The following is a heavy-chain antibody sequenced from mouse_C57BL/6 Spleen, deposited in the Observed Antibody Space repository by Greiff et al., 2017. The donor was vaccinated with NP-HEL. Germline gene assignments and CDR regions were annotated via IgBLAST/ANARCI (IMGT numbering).Heavy chain of an antibody. CDR3: ARRAASNAMDY. V-gene: IGHV5-6*02. D-gene: IGHD6-1*01. J-gene: IGHJ4*01. CDR1: GFTFSSYG. CDR2: ISSGGSYT. Sequence: EVKLVESGGDLVKPGGSLKLSCAASGFTFSSYGMSWVRQTPDKRLEWVVTISSGGSYTYYPDSVKGRFTISRDNAKNTLYLQMSSLKSEDTAMYYCARRAASNAMDYWGQGTSVTVSS.